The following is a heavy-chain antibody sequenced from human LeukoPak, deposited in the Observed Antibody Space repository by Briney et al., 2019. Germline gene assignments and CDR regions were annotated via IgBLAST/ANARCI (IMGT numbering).Heavy chain of an antibody. Sequence: PGGSLRLSCAGSGFPFSNYWMAWVRQAPGKGLEWVASMKEDGGEINYVDSVKGRFTISRDNAKNSLDLQMNSLRVDDTAVYYCVRDRGYSTFDYWGQGTLVIVSS. CDR1: GFPFSNYW. V-gene: IGHV3-7*01. CDR2: MKEDGGEI. J-gene: IGHJ4*02. CDR3: VRDRGYSTFDY. D-gene: IGHD4-23*01.